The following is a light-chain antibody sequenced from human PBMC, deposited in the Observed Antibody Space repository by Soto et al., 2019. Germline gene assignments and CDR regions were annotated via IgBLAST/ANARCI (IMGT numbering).Light chain of an antibody. V-gene: IGKV3-20*01. CDR3: QQFSRYPLT. CDR2: DAS. CDR1: QTVRNNY. Sequence: EFVLKQSACNLSLYPGGRATLSCRASQTVRNNYLAWYQQKPGQAPRLLIYDASSRATGIPDRFSGGGSGTDFTLTISRLEPEDFAVYYCQQFSRYPLTFCGGTNEDI. J-gene: IGKJ4*01.